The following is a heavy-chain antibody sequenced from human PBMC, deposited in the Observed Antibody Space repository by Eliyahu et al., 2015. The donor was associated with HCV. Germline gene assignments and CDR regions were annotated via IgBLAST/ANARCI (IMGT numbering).Heavy chain of an antibody. D-gene: IGHD1-1*01. J-gene: IGHJ6*02. CDR2: ADSSGDTT. CDR1: GFMFSNYF. Sequence: QVQLVESGGGLVKPGGSLRLSCAASGFMFSNYFMAWVRQAPGKGLEWLAYADSSGDTTYYTVSVRGRFTISRDNARGSLFLQMSSLTVEDTAVYYCARGISKNWPARYGMDVWGQGTTVTVSS. CDR3: ARGISKNWPARYGMDV. V-gene: IGHV3-11*01.